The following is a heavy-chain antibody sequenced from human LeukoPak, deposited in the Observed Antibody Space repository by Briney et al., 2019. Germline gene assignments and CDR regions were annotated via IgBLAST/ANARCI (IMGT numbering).Heavy chain of an antibody. CDR1: GGSISSYY. Sequence: PSETLSLTCTVSGGSISSYYWSWIRQPPGKGLEWIGYIYYSGSTNYNPSLQSRVTMSVDTSKNHFSLKLSSVTAADTAVYYCARGSSGWYSIDYWGQGTLVTVSS. CDR2: IYYSGST. V-gene: IGHV4-59*12. D-gene: IGHD6-19*01. J-gene: IGHJ4*02. CDR3: ARGSSGWYSIDY.